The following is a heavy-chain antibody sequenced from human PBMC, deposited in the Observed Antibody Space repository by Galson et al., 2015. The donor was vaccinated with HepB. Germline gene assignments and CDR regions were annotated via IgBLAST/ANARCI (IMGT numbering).Heavy chain of an antibody. CDR1: GFTFSSYE. D-gene: IGHD6-13*01. CDR2: ISSSGSTI. V-gene: IGHV3-48*03. J-gene: IGHJ4*02. CDR3: ARGAAAKPFDY. Sequence: SLRLSCAASGFTFSSYEMNWVRQAPGKGLEWVSYISSSGSTIYYADSVKGRFTISRDNAKDSLYLQMNSLRAEDTAVYYCARGAAAKPFDYWGQGTLVTVSS.